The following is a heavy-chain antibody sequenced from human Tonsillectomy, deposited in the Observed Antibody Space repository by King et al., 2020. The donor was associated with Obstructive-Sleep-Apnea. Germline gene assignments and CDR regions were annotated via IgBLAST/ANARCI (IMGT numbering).Heavy chain of an antibody. Sequence: VQLVESGGGLVKPGGSLRLSCAASGFTFSSYSMNWVRQAPGKGLEWVSSIGSSSSYIYYADSVKGRFTISRDNAKNSLYLQMNSLRAEDTAVYYCAGDIPESTGYYSHYYSYAMDVWGQGTTVTVSS. J-gene: IGHJ6*02. CDR2: IGSSSSYI. V-gene: IGHV3-21*01. CDR3: AGDIPESTGYYSHYYSYAMDV. D-gene: IGHD3-9*01. CDR1: GFTFSSYS.